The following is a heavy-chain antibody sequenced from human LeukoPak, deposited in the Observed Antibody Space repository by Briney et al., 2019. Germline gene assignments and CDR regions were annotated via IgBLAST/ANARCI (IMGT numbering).Heavy chain of an antibody. CDR2: IKSKTDGGTT. D-gene: IGHD3-3*01. CDR1: GGSFSGYY. V-gene: IGHV3-15*07. Sequence: ETLSLTCAVYGGSFSGYYWSWLRQPPGKGLEWVGRIKSKTDGGTTDYAAPVKGRFTISRDDSKNTLYLQMNSLKTEDTAVYYCTTAHYDFWSGYSTWFDPWGQGTLVTVSS. CDR3: TTAHYDFWSGYSTWFDP. J-gene: IGHJ5*02.